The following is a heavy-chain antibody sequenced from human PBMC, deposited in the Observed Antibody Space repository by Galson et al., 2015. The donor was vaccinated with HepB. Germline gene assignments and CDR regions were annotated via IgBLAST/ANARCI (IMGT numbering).Heavy chain of an antibody. D-gene: IGHD2-15*01. CDR2: INPNSGGT. CDR1: GYTFTGYY. V-gene: IGHV1-2*02. CDR3: ARDQPPYCSGGSCYFGAGTLGG. J-gene: IGHJ4*02. Sequence: SVKVSCKASGYTFTGYYMHWVRQAPGQGLEWMGWINPNSGGTNYAQKFQGRVTMTRDTSISTAYMELSRLRSDDTAVYYCARDQPPYCSGGSCYFGAGTLGGWGQGTLVTVSS.